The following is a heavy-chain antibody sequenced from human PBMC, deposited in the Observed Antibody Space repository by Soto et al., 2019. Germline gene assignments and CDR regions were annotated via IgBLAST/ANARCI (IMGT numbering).Heavy chain of an antibody. Sequence: GGSLRLSWAASGFTFNIYALHWVRQAPGKGLEWVAVISFDGTKKYYSDSVKGRFTISRDNLKNTLYLQMNNLRVEDAALYFCAREDDYGYRYINYGLDVWGQVTTVTVSS. CDR2: ISFDGTKK. V-gene: IGHV3-30-3*01. D-gene: IGHD4-17*01. CDR1: GFTFNIYA. J-gene: IGHJ6*02. CDR3: AREDDYGYRYINYGLDV.